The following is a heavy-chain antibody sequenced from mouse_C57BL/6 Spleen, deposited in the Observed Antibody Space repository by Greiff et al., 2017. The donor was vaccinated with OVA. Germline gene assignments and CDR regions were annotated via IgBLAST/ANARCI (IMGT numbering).Heavy chain of an antibody. V-gene: IGHV5-4*01. J-gene: IGHJ2*01. D-gene: IGHD4-1*01. CDR2: ISDGGSYT. CDR1: GFTFSSYA. CDR3: ARENWDGLRDFDY. Sequence: EVKLMESGGGLVKPGGSLKLSCAASGFTFSSYAMSWVRQTPEKRLEWVATISDGGSYTYYPDNVKGRFTISRDNAKNNLYLQMSHLKSEDTAMYYCARENWDGLRDFDYWGQGTTLTVSS.